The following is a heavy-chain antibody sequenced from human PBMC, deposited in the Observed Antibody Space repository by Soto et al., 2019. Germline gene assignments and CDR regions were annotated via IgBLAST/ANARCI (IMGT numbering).Heavy chain of an antibody. D-gene: IGHD6-19*01. CDR1: GGSIRSGGYY. V-gene: IGHV4-31*03. CDR2: IYYSGST. CDR3: ARVIAVAGTVGRIDY. Sequence: SETLSLTCTVSGGSIRSGGYYWSWIRQHPGKGLEWIGYIYYSGSTYYNPSLKSRVTISVDTSKNQFSLKLSSVTAADTAVYYCARVIAVAGTVGRIDYWGQGTLVTVSS. J-gene: IGHJ4*02.